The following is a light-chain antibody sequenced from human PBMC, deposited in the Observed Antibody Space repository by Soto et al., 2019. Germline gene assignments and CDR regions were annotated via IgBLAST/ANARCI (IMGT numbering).Light chain of an antibody. Sequence: EIVLTQSPATLSLSPGERATLSCRASQSVSTYLAWHQQKPGLAPRLLIYDASNRATGIPARFRGSGSGTDFTLTISSLEPEDFAVYYCQQRSTWPLITFGQGTRLEIK. CDR2: DAS. CDR1: QSVSTY. CDR3: QQRSTWPLIT. J-gene: IGKJ5*01. V-gene: IGKV3-11*01.